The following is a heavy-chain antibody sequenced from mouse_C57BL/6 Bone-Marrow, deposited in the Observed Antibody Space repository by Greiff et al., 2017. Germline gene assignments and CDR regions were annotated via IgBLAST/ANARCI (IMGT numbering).Heavy chain of an antibody. CDR1: GYTFTSYW. V-gene: IGHV1-69*01. D-gene: IGHD2-3*01. Sequence: VQLQQPGAELVMPGASVKLSCKASGYTFTSYWMHWVKQRPGQGLEWIGVINPSDSYTNYNQKFKGKSTLTVDKSSSTAYMQLSSLTSEDSAVYYCAADGYYGFAYWGQGTLVTVSA. CDR3: AADGYYGFAY. J-gene: IGHJ3*01. CDR2: INPSDSYT.